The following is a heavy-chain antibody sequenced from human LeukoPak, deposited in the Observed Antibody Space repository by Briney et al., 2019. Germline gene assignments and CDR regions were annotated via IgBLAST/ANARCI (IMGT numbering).Heavy chain of an antibody. Sequence: SVKVSCKASGGTFSSYAISWVRQAPGQGLEWMGGIIPIFGTANYAQKFQGRVTITADKSTSTAYMELSSLRSDDTAVYYCARDPGWDTAMVPDYWGQGTLVTVSS. CDR3: ARDPGWDTAMVPDY. D-gene: IGHD5-18*01. CDR2: IIPIFGTA. CDR1: GGTFSSYA. J-gene: IGHJ4*02. V-gene: IGHV1-69*06.